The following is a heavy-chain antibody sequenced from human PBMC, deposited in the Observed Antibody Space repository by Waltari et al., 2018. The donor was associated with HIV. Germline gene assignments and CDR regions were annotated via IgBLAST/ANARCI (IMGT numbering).Heavy chain of an antibody. CDR3: ARDVIFGVVRGAFDI. Sequence: QVQLQESGPGLVKPSQTLSLTCTVSGGSISSGSYYWSWIRPPAGKGLEWIGRIYTSGSTNYNPSLKSRVTISVDTSKNQFSLKLSSVTAADTAVYYCARDVIFGVVRGAFDIWGQGTMVTVSS. CDR1: GGSISSGSYY. CDR2: IYTSGST. D-gene: IGHD3-3*01. J-gene: IGHJ3*02. V-gene: IGHV4-61*02.